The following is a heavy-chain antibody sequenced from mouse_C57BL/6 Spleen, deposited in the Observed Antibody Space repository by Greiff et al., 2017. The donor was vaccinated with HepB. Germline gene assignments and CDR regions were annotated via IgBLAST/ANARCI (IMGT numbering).Heavy chain of an antibody. CDR2: IQPNSGST. CDR1: GYTFTSYW. V-gene: IGHV1-64*01. CDR3: ARDGLLRGFAY. Sequence: QVQLQQPGAELVKPGASVKLSCKASGYTFTSYWMHWVKQRPGQGLEWIGMIQPNSGSTNYNEKFKSKATLTVDKSSSTAYMQLSSLTSEDSAVYYCARDGLLRGFAYWGQGTLVTVSA. J-gene: IGHJ3*01. D-gene: IGHD3-1*01.